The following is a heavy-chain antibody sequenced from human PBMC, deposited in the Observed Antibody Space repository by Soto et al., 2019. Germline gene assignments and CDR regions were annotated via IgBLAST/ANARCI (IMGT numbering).Heavy chain of an antibody. V-gene: IGHV4-4*07. J-gene: IGHJ5*02. D-gene: IGHD1-1*01. CDR3: VRDGTKTLRDCFDP. CDR1: GASISGYY. CDR2: IYATGTT. Sequence: PSETLSLTCTVSGASISGYYWSWIRKSAGKGLEWIGRIYATGTTDYNPSLKSRVMMSVDTSKKQFSLKLRSVTAADTAVYYCVRDGTKTLRDCFDPWGQVISVTVSS.